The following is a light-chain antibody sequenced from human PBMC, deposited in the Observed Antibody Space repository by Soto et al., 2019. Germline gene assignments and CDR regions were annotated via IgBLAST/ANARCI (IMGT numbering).Light chain of an antibody. Sequence: QSVLTQAPSVSAAPAQNVTISCSGRSSNIGNNFVSWFQQLPGTAPKLLIYDKDKRPSGIPERFSGSKSGTSATLAITGLQTGDEADYYCGTWDSSLRAWVFGGGTKVTVL. V-gene: IGLV1-51*01. CDR1: SSNIGNNF. CDR2: DKD. J-gene: IGLJ3*02. CDR3: GTWDSSLRAWV.